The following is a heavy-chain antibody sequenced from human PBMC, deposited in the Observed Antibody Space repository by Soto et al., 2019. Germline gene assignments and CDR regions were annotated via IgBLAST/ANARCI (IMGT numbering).Heavy chain of an antibody. J-gene: IGHJ4*02. CDR1: GYTFTSYG. D-gene: IGHD2-15*01. CDR2: ISAYNGNT. CDR3: ASSPPVYCSGGSCYLQAYYFDY. V-gene: IGHV1-18*01. Sequence: ASVKVSCKASGYTFTSYGISWVRQAPGQGLEWMGWISAYNGNTNYAQKLQGRVTMTKDTSTSTAYMELSSLRSEDTAVYYCASSPPVYCSGGSCYLQAYYFDYWGQGTLVTVSS.